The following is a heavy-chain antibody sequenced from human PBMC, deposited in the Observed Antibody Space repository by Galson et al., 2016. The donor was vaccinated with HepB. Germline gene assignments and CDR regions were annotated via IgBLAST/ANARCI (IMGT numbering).Heavy chain of an antibody. J-gene: IGHJ4*02. CDR3: ARATYYGPHYFDS. CDR2: IYYSGAT. V-gene: IGHV4-59*01. CDR1: GSSISTYY. D-gene: IGHD3-3*01. Sequence: ETLSLTCTISGSSISTYYWTWIRQPPRKGLEWIGYIYYSGATKYNPSLKSRVTISVDPSKKQLSLKLSSVTAADTAIYYCARATYYGPHYFDSWGQGTLVTVSS.